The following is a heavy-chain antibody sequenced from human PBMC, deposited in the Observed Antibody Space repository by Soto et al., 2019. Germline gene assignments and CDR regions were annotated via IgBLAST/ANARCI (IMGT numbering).Heavy chain of an antibody. Sequence: QVQLVQSGAEVKKPGSSVKVSCKASGGTFSSYAISWVRQAPGQGLEWMGGIIPIFGTANYAQKFQGRVTITADKSTSTAYMELSSLRSEDTAVYYCARDGSGIRLGHGNYYGMDVWGQGTTVTVSS. CDR1: GGTFSSYA. J-gene: IGHJ6*02. D-gene: IGHD3-16*01. V-gene: IGHV1-69*06. CDR3: ARDGSGIRLGHGNYYGMDV. CDR2: IIPIFGTA.